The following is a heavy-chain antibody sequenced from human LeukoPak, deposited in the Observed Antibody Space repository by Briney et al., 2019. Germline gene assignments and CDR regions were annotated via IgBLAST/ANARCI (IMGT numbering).Heavy chain of an antibody. CDR3: ARINYYYYYMDV. V-gene: IGHV1-69*13. Sequence: ASVKVSCKAPGGTFSSYAISWVRQAPGQGLEWMGGIIPIFGTANYAQKFQGRVTITADESTSTAYMELSSLRSEDTAVYYCARINYYYYYMDVWGKGTTVTVSS. CDR1: GGTFSSYA. CDR2: IIPIFGTA. J-gene: IGHJ6*03.